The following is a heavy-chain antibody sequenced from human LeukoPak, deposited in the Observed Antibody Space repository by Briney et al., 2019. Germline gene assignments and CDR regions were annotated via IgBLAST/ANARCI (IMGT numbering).Heavy chain of an antibody. CDR2: ISAYNGNT. J-gene: IGHJ6*02. D-gene: IGHD2-2*01. CDR1: GYTFTSYG. Sequence: ASVKVSFKASGYTFTSYGISWVRQAPGQGLEWMGWISAYNGNTNYAQKLQGRVTMTTDTSTSTAYMELRSLRSDDTAVYYCAREYCSSTSCYAGAYYYYYGMDVWGQGTTVTVSS. CDR3: AREYCSSTSCYAGAYYYYYGMDV. V-gene: IGHV1-18*01.